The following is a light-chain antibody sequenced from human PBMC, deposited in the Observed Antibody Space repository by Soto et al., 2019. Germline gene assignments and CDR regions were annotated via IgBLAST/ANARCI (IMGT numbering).Light chain of an antibody. CDR2: DVT. CDR1: SSDVGGYIY. CDR3: SSYTTSSSYV. J-gene: IGLJ1*01. V-gene: IGLV2-14*01. Sequence: QSALTQPASVSGSPGQSITISCTGTSSDVGGYIYVSWYQQHPGKAPKLMIYDVTSRPSGVSYRFSGSKSGNTASLTISGLQAEDEAVYYCSSYTTSSSYVFGTGTKVTVL.